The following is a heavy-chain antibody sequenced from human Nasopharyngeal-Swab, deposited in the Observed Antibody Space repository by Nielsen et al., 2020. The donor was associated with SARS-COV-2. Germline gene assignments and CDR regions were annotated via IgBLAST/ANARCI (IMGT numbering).Heavy chain of an antibody. D-gene: IGHD3-3*01. CDR2: ISGSGGST. V-gene: IGHV3-23*01. Sequence: WIRQPPGKGLEWVSAISGSGGSTYYADSVKGRFTISRDNSKNTLYLQMNSLRAEDTAVYYCARVGPFYDFWSGDGMDVWGQGTTVT. CDR3: ARVGPFYDFWSGDGMDV. J-gene: IGHJ6*02.